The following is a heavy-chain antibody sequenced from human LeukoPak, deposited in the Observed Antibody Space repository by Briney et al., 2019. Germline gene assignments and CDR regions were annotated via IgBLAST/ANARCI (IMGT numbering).Heavy chain of an antibody. CDR1: GYTFTSYY. D-gene: IGHD5-24*01. CDR3: AGDARDAGFDP. CDR2: INPSDGST. V-gene: IGHV1-46*01. Sequence: ASVKVSCKTSGYTFTSYYMHWVRQAPGQGLEWMGIINPSDGSTRYAQKFQGRVTMTRDMSTSTVYMELSSLRSEDTAVYYCAGDARDAGFDPWGQGTLVTVSS. J-gene: IGHJ5*02.